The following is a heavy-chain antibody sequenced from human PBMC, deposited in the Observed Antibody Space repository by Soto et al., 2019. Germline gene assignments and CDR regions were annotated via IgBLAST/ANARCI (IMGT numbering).Heavy chain of an antibody. CDR2: INDSGNT. V-gene: IGHV4-34*01. CDR1: GGPFRGYF. CDR3: QGGDF. J-gene: IGHJ4*02. D-gene: IGHD3-16*01. Sequence: SETLSLTCAVSGGPFRGYFWSWIRQSPAKGLEWIGEINDSGNTYYNPSFKSRLTISVDTSTSQISLRLTSVTAADSAVYYCQGGDFWGQGTRVTVS.